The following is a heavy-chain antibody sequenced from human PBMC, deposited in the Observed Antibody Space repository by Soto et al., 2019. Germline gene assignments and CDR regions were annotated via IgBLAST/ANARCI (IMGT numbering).Heavy chain of an antibody. J-gene: IGHJ4*02. CDR1: GFTFSSYG. D-gene: IGHD2-8*01. CDR2: ISYDGSNK. CDR3: VPGKMVYANIADFDY. Sequence: QVQLVESGGGVVQPGRSLRLSCAASGFTFSSYGMHWVRQAPGKGLEWVAVISYDGSNKYYADSVKGRFTISRDNSKNTLYLQMNSLRAEDTAVYYCVPGKMVYANIADFDYWGQGTLVTVSS. V-gene: IGHV3-30*03.